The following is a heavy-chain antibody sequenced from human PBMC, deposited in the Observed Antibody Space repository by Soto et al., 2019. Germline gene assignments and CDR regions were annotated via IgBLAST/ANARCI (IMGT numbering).Heavy chain of an antibody. D-gene: IGHD3-9*01. CDR1: GGSISSGGYY. Sequence: KPSETLSLTXTVSGGSISSGGYYWSWIRQHPGKGLEWIGYIYYSGSTYYNPSLKSRVTISVDTSKNQFSLKLSSVTAADTAVYYCARGVYDILTGYYYFDYWGQGTLVTVSS. V-gene: IGHV4-31*02. CDR3: ARGVYDILTGYYYFDY. J-gene: IGHJ4*02. CDR2: IYYSGST.